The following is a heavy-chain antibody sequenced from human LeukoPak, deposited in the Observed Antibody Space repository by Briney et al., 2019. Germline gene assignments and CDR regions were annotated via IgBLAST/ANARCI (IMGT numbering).Heavy chain of an antibody. CDR3: ARWPEGATPKFHY. CDR1: GFTFSTYA. Sequence: GGSLRLSCAASGFTFSTYAMSWVRQAPGKGLEWVSTISGSGGVTYYPDSVRGRFAISRDNSKNTLHLQMDSLRVEDTAVYYCARWPEGATPKFHYWGQGTLVTVSS. CDR2: ISGSGGVT. J-gene: IGHJ4*02. D-gene: IGHD1-26*01. V-gene: IGHV3-23*01.